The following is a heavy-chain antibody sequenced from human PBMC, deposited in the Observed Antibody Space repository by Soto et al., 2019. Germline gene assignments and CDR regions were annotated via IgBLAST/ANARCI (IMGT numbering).Heavy chain of an antibody. CDR1: GGSISSYY. CDR2: ISYSGST. J-gene: IGHJ6*02. CDR3: ARLNGYCISTNCHGYYGMDV. V-gene: IGHV4-59*01. D-gene: IGHD2-2*03. Sequence: PSETLSLTCTVSGGSISSYYWSWIRQPPGKGLDWIGYISYSGSTNYNSSLKSRVTISVDTSKNQFSLKLSSVTAADTAVYYCARLNGYCISTNCHGYYGMDVWGQGSTVTVSS.